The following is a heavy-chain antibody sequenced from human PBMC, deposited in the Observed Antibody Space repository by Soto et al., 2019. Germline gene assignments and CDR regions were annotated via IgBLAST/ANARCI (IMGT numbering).Heavy chain of an antibody. D-gene: IGHD6-19*01. Sequence: QVELQESGPGLVKPSQTLSLTCTVSGGSISSGGYYWSWVRQHPGKGLEWIGYIYDSGSTYYNPSLKSPVTIPITMSMNHLPLKLTAVTAAVTVVYYCASEASGLYPDYWGQGTLVTVSS. J-gene: IGHJ4*02. V-gene: IGHV4-31*01. CDR1: GGSISSGGYY. CDR3: ASEASGLYPDY. CDR2: IYDSGST.